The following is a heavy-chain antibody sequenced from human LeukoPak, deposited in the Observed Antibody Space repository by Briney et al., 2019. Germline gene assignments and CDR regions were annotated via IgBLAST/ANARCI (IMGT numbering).Heavy chain of an antibody. CDR2: IRSKAYGGTT. CDR3: TRDKWLRASDY. V-gene: IGHV3-49*03. CDR1: GFTFGDYA. D-gene: IGHD5-18*01. Sequence: PGGSLRLSCTASGFTFGDYAMSWFRQASEKGLGWVGFIRSKAYGGTTEYAASVKGRFTLSRDDSKSIAYLQMNSLKTEDTAVYYCTRDKWLRASDYWGQGTLVTVSS. J-gene: IGHJ4*02.